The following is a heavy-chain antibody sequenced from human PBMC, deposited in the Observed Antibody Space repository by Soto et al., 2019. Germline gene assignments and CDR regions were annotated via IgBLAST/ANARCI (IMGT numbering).Heavy chain of an antibody. Sequence: ASVKVSCKASGYTFTGYYMHWVRQAPGQGLEWMGWINPNSGGTNYAQKFQGRVTMTRDTSISTAYMELSRPRSDDTAVYYCARVPVPGSSWYFSYYYYGMDVWGQGXTVTVSS. CDR1: GYTFTGYY. J-gene: IGHJ6*02. CDR3: ARVPVPGSSWYFSYYYYGMDV. D-gene: IGHD6-13*01. V-gene: IGHV1-2*02. CDR2: INPNSGGT.